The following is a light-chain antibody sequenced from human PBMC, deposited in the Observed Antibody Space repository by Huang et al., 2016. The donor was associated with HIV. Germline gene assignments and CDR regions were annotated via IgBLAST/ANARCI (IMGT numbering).Light chain of an antibody. J-gene: IGKJ3*01. CDR2: DAS. Sequence: EVVLTQSPANLSLSPGEIATLSRRASQSVSSLLALYQQKPGQAPRLVIHDASTRATGIPARFSGSGSGTDFTLTFSSLEPEDFALYYCLQRVTWPFTFGPGTKVDIK. V-gene: IGKV3-11*01. CDR1: QSVSSL. CDR3: LQRVTWPFT.